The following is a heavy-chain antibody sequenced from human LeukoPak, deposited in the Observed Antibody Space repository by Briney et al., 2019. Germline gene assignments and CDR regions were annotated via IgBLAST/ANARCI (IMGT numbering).Heavy chain of an antibody. V-gene: IGHV4-39*01. CDR2: LYYSGST. D-gene: IGHD3-22*01. Sequence: WVRQPPGKGLEWIGSLYYSGSTYYNPSLKSRVTISVDTSKNQFSLKLTSVTAADTAVYYCTRQFKDYYDSGGYYSWGQGTLVTVSS. CDR3: TRQFKDYYDSGGYYS. J-gene: IGHJ4*02.